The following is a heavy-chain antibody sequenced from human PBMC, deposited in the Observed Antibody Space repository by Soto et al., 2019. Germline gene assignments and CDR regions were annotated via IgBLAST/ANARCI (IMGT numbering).Heavy chain of an antibody. V-gene: IGHV3-23*01. Sequence: EVQVLESGGGLAQPGRSLRLSCAVSGLSFSSYAMTWVRQSPGKGLEWVSSISRSGNSTYSADSVRGRFTISRDNSKTTLYLQMNSLRAEDTGVYYCAKDARILDWLPTSYYFDFWGQGTLVTVSS. J-gene: IGHJ4*02. CDR3: AKDARILDWLPTSYYFDF. D-gene: IGHD3-9*01. CDR2: ISRSGNST. CDR1: GLSFSSYA.